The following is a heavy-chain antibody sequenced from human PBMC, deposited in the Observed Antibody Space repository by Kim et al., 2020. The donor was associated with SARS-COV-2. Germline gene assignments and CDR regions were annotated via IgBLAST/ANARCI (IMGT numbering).Heavy chain of an antibody. V-gene: IGHV4-34*01. D-gene: IGHD2-15*01. J-gene: IGHJ5*02. CDR1: GGSFSGYY. Sequence: SETLSLTCAVYGGSFSGYYWSWIRQPPGKGLEWIGEINHSGSTNYNPSLKSRVTISVDTSKNQFSLKLSSVTAADTAVYYCARAAVVVVAATLNWFDPWGQGTLVTVSS. CDR3: ARAAVVVVAATLNWFDP. CDR2: INHSGST.